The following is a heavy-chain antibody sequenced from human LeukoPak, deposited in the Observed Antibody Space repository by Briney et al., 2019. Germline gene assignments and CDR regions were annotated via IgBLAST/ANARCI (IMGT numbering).Heavy chain of an antibody. Sequence: PSETLSLTCTVSGGSISSYYWSWIRQPPGKGLEWIGYIYYSGSTNYNPSLKSRVTISVDTSKNQFSLKLSSVTAADTAVYHCARGQQWYYFDYWGQGTLVTVSS. V-gene: IGHV4-59*01. CDR1: GGSISSYY. CDR3: ARGQQWYYFDY. CDR2: IYYSGST. D-gene: IGHD6-19*01. J-gene: IGHJ4*02.